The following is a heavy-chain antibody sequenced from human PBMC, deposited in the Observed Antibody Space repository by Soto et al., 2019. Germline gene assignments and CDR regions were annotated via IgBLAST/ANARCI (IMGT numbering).Heavy chain of an antibody. CDR3: ASGYSYGDLDY. CDR1: AFTFITYN. D-gene: IGHD5-18*01. V-gene: IGHV3-21*01. J-gene: IGHJ4*02. CDR2: ISSISSYI. Sequence: EVQLVESGGGLVKTGGSLRLSCAASAFTFITYNMNWVRQAPGKGLEWVSSISSISSYIYYADSVKGRFTISRDNAKNSLYLQMNSLRAEDTAVYYCASGYSYGDLDYWGQGTLVTVSS.